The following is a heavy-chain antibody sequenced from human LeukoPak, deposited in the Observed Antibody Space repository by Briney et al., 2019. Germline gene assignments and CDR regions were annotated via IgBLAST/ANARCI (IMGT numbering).Heavy chain of an antibody. CDR3: AKESTVTTRPALAEYFQH. Sequence: GGSLRLSCAVSGFAFGSEAMSWVRQSPARGLEWVASISPGGGTTYYADYVKGRFTISRDNSKNSLFVQMNSLRAEDTAVYYCAKESTVTTRPALAEYFQHWGQGTLVTVSS. CDR1: GFAFGSEA. D-gene: IGHD4-17*01. J-gene: IGHJ1*01. CDR2: ISPGGGTT. V-gene: IGHV3-23*01.